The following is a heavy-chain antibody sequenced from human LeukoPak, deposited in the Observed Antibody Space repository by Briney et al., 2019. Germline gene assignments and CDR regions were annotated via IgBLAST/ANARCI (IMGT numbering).Heavy chain of an antibody. CDR1: GGSFSGYY. D-gene: IGHD2-15*01. CDR3: AREVGVVVAATRYDAFDI. J-gene: IGHJ3*02. Sequence: SETLSLTCAVYGGSFSGYYWSWIRQPPGKGLEWIGEINHSGSTNYNPSLKSRVTTSVDTSKNQFSLKLSSVTAADTAVYYCAREVGVVVAATRYDAFDIWGQGTMVTVSS. CDR2: INHSGST. V-gene: IGHV4-34*01.